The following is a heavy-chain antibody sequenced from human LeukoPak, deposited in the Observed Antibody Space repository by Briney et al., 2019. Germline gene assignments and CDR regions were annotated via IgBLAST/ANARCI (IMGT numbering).Heavy chain of an antibody. CDR1: GFTVSSNY. CDR3: ARDLGYDYGDYLPYYYYGMDV. J-gene: IGHJ6*02. V-gene: IGHV3-53*01. D-gene: IGHD4-17*01. Sequence: PGGSLRPSCAASGFTVSSNYMSWVRQAPGKGLEWVSVIYSGGSTYYADSVKGRFTISRDNSKNTLYLQMNSLRAEDTAVYYCARDLGYDYGDYLPYYYYGMDVWGQGTTVTVSS. CDR2: IYSGGST.